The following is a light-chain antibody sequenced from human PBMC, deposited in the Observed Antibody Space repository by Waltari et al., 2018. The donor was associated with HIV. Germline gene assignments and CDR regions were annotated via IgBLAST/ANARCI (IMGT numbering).Light chain of an antibody. CDR2: EEN. V-gene: IGLV6-57*01. Sequence: NFMLTQPHSVSESPGKTVTISCTRTSGSIASNYVPWYQQRPGSSPTTVVYEENQRPSGVPDRFSCSIDSSANSASITISGLKTEDEADYYCQSYDSSNQGVFGGGTKLTVL. CDR1: SGSIASNY. J-gene: IGLJ3*02. CDR3: QSYDSSNQGV.